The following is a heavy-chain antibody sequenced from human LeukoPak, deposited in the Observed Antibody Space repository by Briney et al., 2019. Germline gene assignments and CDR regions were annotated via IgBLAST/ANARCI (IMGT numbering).Heavy chain of an antibody. CDR2: IKSRGDGETR. Sequence: PGGSLRLSCAASGFTFSIAWMSWVRQAPGKGLEWVGRIKSRGDGETRDYAAPVKNRFIISRDDSKNTLYLQMDSLTTEDTAIYYCAAVGEWLSNAFNTWGQGTLVTVSA. D-gene: IGHD3-3*01. V-gene: IGHV3-15*01. CDR3: AAVGEWLSNAFNT. CDR1: GFTFSIAW. J-gene: IGHJ3*02.